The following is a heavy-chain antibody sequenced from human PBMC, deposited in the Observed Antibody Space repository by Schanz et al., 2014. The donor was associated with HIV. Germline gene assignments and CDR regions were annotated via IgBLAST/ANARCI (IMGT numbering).Heavy chain of an antibody. CDR2: ISAYNGNT. V-gene: IGHV1-18*01. CDR1: GGTLSSYA. Sequence: QVQLVQSGAEVKKPGASVKVSCKASGGTLSSYAISWVRQAPGQGLEWMGRISAYNGNTNYVQKFQGRVTMTTDTSTSTAYMELRSLRSDDTAVYYCANEGLTGFIDYWGQGTLVTVSS. D-gene: IGHD6-25*01. J-gene: IGHJ4*02. CDR3: ANEGLTGFIDY.